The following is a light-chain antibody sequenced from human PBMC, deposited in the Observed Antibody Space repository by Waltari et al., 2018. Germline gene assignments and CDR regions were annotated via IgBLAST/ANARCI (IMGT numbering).Light chain of an antibody. J-gene: IGKJ4*01. V-gene: IGKV1-9*01. CDR3: QQFNSYPLT. CDR1: QGIRSF. CDR2: AAS. Sequence: IQLTQSPSSLSASAGDSVAITCRASQGIRSFLAWYQKKPGKAPKLLIYAASTLQSGVPSRFSGSGSGTDFSLTISSLQPEDFATYYCQQFNSYPLTFGGGTKVEIK.